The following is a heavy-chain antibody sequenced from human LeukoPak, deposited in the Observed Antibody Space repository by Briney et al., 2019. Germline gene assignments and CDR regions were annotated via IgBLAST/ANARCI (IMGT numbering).Heavy chain of an antibody. CDR2: IKQDGSEK. CDR1: VFAFYSYA. CDR3: ARTRRDYGDYDDC. D-gene: IGHD4-17*01. J-gene: IGHJ4*02. Sequence: GRSLRLSCALSVFAFYSYAVTWVRQSPGKGLEGVANIKQDGSEKYYVDFVKGRFTISRDNAKNSLYQQINSLRAEDTAVYYCARTRRDYGDYDDCWGQGTPVTVSS. V-gene: IGHV3-7*02.